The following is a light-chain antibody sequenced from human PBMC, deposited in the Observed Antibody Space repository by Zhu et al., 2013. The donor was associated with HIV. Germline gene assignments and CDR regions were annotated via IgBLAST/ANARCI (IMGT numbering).Light chain of an antibody. CDR2: GAS. CDR3: QQYNNWPLT. J-gene: IGKJ4*01. Sequence: ETVMTQSPGTLSVSPGERATLSCRASQSVSSNLAWYQQKPGQAPRLLFYGASTRATGIPARFSGSGSGTEFTLTISSLQSEDFAVYYCQQYNNWPLTFGGGTKVEIK. CDR1: QSVSSN. V-gene: IGKV3-15*01.